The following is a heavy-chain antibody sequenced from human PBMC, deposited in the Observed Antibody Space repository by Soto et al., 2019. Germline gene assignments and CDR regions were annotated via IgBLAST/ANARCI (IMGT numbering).Heavy chain of an antibody. J-gene: IGHJ3*01. CDR3: AKAMIAFGGVLDAFAV. V-gene: IGHV3-23*05. D-gene: IGHD3-16*01. CDR2: IDGTVNTT. Sequence: EVQLLESGGGLVQPGGSLRLSCAASGISFSTFAMSWVRQAPGKGLEWVSAIDGTVNTTHYADSVKGRFTLSKDKAKNMLYLQMSSLRAEDTAVYYCAKAMIAFGGVLDAFAVWGQGTMVTVSP. CDR1: GISFSTFA.